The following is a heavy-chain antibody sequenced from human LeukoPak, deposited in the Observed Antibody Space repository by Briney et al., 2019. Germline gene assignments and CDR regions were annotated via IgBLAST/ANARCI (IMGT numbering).Heavy chain of an antibody. V-gene: IGHV4-59*12. J-gene: IGHJ4*02. D-gene: IGHD1-14*01. CDR2: IYHSGST. CDR1: GGSISDYS. Sequence: SETLSLTCTVSGGSISDYSWSWIRQPPGKGLEWIGYIYHSGSTYYNPSLKSRVTISVDRSKNQFSLKLSSVTAADTAVYYCARVRNGFDYWGQGTLVTVSS. CDR3: ARVRNGFDY.